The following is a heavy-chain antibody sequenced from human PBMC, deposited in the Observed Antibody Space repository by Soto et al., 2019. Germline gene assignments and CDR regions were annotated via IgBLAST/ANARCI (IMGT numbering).Heavy chain of an antibody. Sequence: LRLSCAASGFTVSNNYVSWVRQPPGKGLEWVSLIYSGGSTYYADSVKGRFTLSRDNSKNTVYLQMNSLRAEDTAVYYCARAEWGSSYTQYYYALDVWGPGTTVTVSS. CDR2: IYSGGST. CDR3: ARAEWGSSYTQYYYALDV. V-gene: IGHV3-53*03. J-gene: IGHJ6*02. D-gene: IGHD6-13*01. CDR1: GFTVSNNY.